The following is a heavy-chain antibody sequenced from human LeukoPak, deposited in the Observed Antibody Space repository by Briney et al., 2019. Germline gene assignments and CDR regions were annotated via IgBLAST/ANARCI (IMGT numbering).Heavy chain of an antibody. J-gene: IGHJ4*02. V-gene: IGHV3-7*03. CDR1: GFTFPRHW. D-gene: IGHD6-6*01. CDR3: ARDISPQLVVDN. Sequence: GGSLRLSCAASGFTFPRHWMSWVRQAPGKGLEWVANIKQDANEENYVDSVKGRFTISRDNAKNSLYLQMNSLRAEDTAVYYCARDISPQLVVDNWGQGTLVAVSS. CDR2: IKQDANEE.